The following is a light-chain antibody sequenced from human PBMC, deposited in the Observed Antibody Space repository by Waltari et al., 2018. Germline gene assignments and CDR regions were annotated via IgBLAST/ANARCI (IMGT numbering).Light chain of an antibody. J-gene: IGKJ3*01. CDR2: AAS. Sequence: DIQMPQSPSSLSAYVGDRVTITCRASQSISSYLNWYQQKPGKAPKLLIYAASSLESWVPSRFSGSGSGTDFTLTISSLQPEDFATYYCQQTYSTPFTFGPGTKVDIK. CDR1: QSISSY. CDR3: QQTYSTPFT. V-gene: IGKV1-39*01.